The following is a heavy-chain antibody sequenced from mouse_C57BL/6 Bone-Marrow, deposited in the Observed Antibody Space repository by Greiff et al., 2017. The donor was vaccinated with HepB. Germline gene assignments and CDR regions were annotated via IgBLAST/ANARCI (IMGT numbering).Heavy chain of an antibody. CDR3: AGTTVAMDY. CDR1: GYAFSSSW. Sequence: VQLQQSGPELVKPGASVKISCKASGYAFSSSWMNWVKQRPGKGLEWIGRIYPGDGDTNYNGKFKGKATLSADKSSSTAYMQLSSLTSEDSAVYFCAGTTVAMDYWGQGTSVTVSS. D-gene: IGHD1-1*01. V-gene: IGHV1-82*01. J-gene: IGHJ4*01. CDR2: IYPGDGDT.